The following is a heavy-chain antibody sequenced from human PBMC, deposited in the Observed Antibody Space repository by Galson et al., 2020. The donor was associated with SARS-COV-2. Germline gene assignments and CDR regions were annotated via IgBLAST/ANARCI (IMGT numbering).Heavy chain of an antibody. J-gene: IGHJ6*02. V-gene: IGHV3-30*02. D-gene: IGHD4-17*01. Sequence: GESLKISCAASGFTFSSYGMHWVRQAPGKGLEWVASIRYDGSNKYYADSVKGRFTISRDNSKNTLYLQMNSLRAEDTAVYYCAADYGDYKNYYYGIDVWGQGTTVTGSS. CDR2: IRYDGSNK. CDR1: GFTFSSYG. CDR3: AADYGDYKNYYYGIDV.